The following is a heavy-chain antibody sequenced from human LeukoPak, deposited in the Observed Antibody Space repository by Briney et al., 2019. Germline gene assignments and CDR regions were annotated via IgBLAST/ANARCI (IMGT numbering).Heavy chain of an antibody. CDR3: AKDFSVYYYDSRVFDY. CDR1: GFTLSSYG. J-gene: IGHJ4*02. CDR2: IRYDGSNK. D-gene: IGHD3-22*01. Sequence: PGGSLRLSCAASGFTLSSYGMHWVRQAPGKGLEWVAFIRYDGSNKYYADSVKGRFTISRDNSKNTLYLQMNSLRAEDTAVYYCAKDFSVYYYDSRVFDYWGQGTLVTVSS. V-gene: IGHV3-30*02.